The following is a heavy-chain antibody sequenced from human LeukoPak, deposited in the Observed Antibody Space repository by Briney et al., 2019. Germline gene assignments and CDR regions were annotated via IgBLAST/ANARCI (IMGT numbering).Heavy chain of an antibody. V-gene: IGHV3-53*01. CDR2: IYSGGST. CDR3: ARETHDYGDSADAFDI. CDR1: GFTVSSNY. J-gene: IGHJ3*02. Sequence: GGSLRLSCAASGFTVSSNYMSWVRQAPGKGLEWVSVIYSGGSTYYADSVKGRFTISRDNSKNTLYLQMNSLRAEDTAVYYRARETHDYGDSADAFDIWGQGTMVTVSS. D-gene: IGHD4-17*01.